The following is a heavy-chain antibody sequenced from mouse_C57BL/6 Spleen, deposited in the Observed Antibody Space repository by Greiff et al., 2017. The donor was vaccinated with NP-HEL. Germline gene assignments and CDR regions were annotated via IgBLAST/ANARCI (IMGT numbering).Heavy chain of an antibody. CDR3: ARGDDYDTDAMDY. V-gene: IGHV1-42*01. J-gene: IGHJ4*01. CDR1: GYSFTGYY. Sequence: VQLQQSGPELVKPGASVKISCKASGYSFTGYYMNWVKQSPEKSLEWIGEINPSTGGTTYNQKFKAKATLTVDKSSSTAYMQLKSLTSEDSAVYYCARGDDYDTDAMDYWGQGTSVTVSS. CDR2: INPSTGGT. D-gene: IGHD2-4*01.